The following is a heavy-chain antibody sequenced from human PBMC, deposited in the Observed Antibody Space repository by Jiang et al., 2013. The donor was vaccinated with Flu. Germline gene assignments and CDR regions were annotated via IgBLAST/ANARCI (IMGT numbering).Heavy chain of an antibody. CDR1: GDSINIGGFY. D-gene: IGHD2-2*01. Sequence: GSGLVKPSQTLSLTCTVSGDSINIGGFYWSWIRQYPGKGLEWIGNIHYRGSTYYNPSLKDRVSIFLDTSNNQFSLNLHSVTAADTAVYYCARDNVVGMYYYGIDVWGQGTAVAVSS. V-gene: IGHV4-31*03. CDR3: ARDNVVGMYYYGIDV. J-gene: IGHJ6*02. CDR2: IHYRGST.